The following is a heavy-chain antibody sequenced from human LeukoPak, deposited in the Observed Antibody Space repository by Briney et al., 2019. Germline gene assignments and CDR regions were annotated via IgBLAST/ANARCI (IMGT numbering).Heavy chain of an antibody. CDR3: ARVGYSGYDYAYDY. CDR1: GFTSSSNY. V-gene: IGHV3-53*01. D-gene: IGHD5-12*01. J-gene: IGHJ4*02. CDR2: IYSGGST. Sequence: GGSLRLSCVASGFTSSSNYMSWVRQAPGKGLEWVSVIYSGGSTYYADSVKGRFTISRDNSKNTLYLQMNSLRAEDTAVYYCARVGYSGYDYAYDYWGQGTLVTVSS.